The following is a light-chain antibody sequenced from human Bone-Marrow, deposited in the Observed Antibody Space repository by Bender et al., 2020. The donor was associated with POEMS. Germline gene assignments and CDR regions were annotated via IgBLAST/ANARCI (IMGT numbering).Light chain of an antibody. J-gene: IGLJ3*02. V-gene: IGLV6-57*03. CDR1: SGNIASIY. CDR3: QSYEGSANGADWV. CDR2: QDD. Sequence: NFMLTQPHSVSESPGRTVTISCTRSSGNIASIYVQWYQQRPGSAPTIVIYQDDQRPSGVPDRFSGSIDSSSNSASLTISGLKTEDEADYYCQSYEGSANGADWVFGGGTKLTVL.